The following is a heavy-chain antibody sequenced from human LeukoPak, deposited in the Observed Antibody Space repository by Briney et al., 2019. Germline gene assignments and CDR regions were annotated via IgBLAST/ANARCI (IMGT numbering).Heavy chain of an antibody. J-gene: IGHJ4*02. Sequence: GGSLRLSCAASGFTFTRDWMHWVRHVPGKGLVWVSRVNPDGSSVTYGDSVKGRFTSSRDNAKNTLYLQMHSLRAEDMAVYYCARGGSYGDYWGQGILVTVSS. V-gene: IGHV3-74*01. CDR2: VNPDGSSV. D-gene: IGHD3-16*01. CDR1: GFTFTRDW. CDR3: ARGGSYGDY.